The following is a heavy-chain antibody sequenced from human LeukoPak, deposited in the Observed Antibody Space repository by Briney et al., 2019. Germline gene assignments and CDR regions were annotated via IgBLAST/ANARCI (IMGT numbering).Heavy chain of an antibody. D-gene: IGHD1-26*01. Sequence: SETLSLTCTVSGDSISRGHYYWGWIRQPPGKGLEWIGSIYYSGSTYYNPSLKSRVTISVDTSKNQFSLKLSSVTAADTAVYYCARHRAAPYSGSSPFDYWGQGTLVTVSS. CDR3: ARHRAAPYSGSSPFDY. CDR1: GDSISRGHYY. J-gene: IGHJ4*02. V-gene: IGHV4-39*01. CDR2: IYYSGST.